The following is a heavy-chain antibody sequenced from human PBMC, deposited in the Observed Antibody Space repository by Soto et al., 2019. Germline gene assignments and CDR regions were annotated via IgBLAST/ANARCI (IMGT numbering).Heavy chain of an antibody. CDR1: GYTFTGYA. Sequence: QVQLVQSGAEEKKPGASVKVSCKASGYTFTGYAMHWVRQAPGQRLEWMGWINAGNGNTKYSQKFQGRVTITRDTSASTAYMELSSLRSEYTAVYYCARAVAVAADLDYWGQGTLVTVSS. CDR3: ARAVAVAADLDY. V-gene: IGHV1-3*05. CDR2: INAGNGNT. J-gene: IGHJ4*02. D-gene: IGHD6-19*01.